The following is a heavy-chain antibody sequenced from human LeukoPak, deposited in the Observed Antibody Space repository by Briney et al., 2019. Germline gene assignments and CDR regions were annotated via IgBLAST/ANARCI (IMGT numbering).Heavy chain of an antibody. CDR2: ISSYNGNT. Sequence: PGASVKVSCKASGYTFTSYDINWVRQAPGQGLEWMGWISSYNGNTNYAQKVQGRVTMTTDTSTTTAYMKLRSLRSDDTAVYYCAREMPTNAGGFDYWGQGTLVTVSS. D-gene: IGHD5-12*01. CDR3: AREMPTNAGGFDY. CDR1: GYTFTSYD. V-gene: IGHV1-18*01. J-gene: IGHJ4*02.